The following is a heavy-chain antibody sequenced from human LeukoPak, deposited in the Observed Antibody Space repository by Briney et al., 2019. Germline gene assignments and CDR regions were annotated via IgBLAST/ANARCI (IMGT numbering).Heavy chain of an antibody. CDR1: GFTFSSYA. CDR3: AKGLIEGYYDSSGYYDY. Sequence: TGGSLRLSCAASGFTFSSYAMSWVRQAPGKGLEWVSAISGSGGSTYYADSVKGRFTISRDNSKNTLYLQMNSLRAEDTAVYYCAKGLIEGYYDSSGYYDYWGQGTLVTVSS. CDR2: ISGSGGST. J-gene: IGHJ4*02. D-gene: IGHD3-22*01. V-gene: IGHV3-23*01.